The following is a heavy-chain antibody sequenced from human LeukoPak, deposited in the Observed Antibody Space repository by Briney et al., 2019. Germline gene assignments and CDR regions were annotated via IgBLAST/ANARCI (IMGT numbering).Heavy chain of an antibody. Sequence: GASVKVSCKASGYTFTGYYMHWVRQAPGRGLEWMGWINPNSGGTNYAQKFQGRVTMTRDTSISTAYMELSRLRSDDTAVYYCARDESGGAGFDPWGQGTLVTVSS. CDR2: INPNSGGT. CDR3: ARDESGGAGFDP. D-gene: IGHD1-26*01. CDR1: GYTFTGYY. V-gene: IGHV1-2*02. J-gene: IGHJ5*02.